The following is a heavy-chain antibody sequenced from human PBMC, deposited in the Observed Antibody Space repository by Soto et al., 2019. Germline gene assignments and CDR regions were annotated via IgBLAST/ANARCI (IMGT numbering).Heavy chain of an antibody. CDR2: ISYTGST. Sequence: KASDTLPITCADSSDSNSSSTHILGWNRQPPGKGLEWIGFISYTGSTYYNPSLKSRATISVDTSKNQFSLNLSFVTAADTAVYYCAAMGTPATELYYFDYWGQGTLVTVSS. CDR3: AAMGTPATELYYFDY. V-gene: IGHV4-39*07. J-gene: IGHJ4*02. CDR1: SDSNSSSTHI. D-gene: IGHD2-15*01.